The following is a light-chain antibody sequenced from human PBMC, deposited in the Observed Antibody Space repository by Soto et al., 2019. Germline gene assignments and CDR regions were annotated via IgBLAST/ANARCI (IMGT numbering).Light chain of an antibody. V-gene: IGKV3-11*01. CDR3: QQRSNWPRT. J-gene: IGKJ1*01. CDR1: QSVSTY. Sequence: EIVLTQSPATLSLSPGERATLSCRASQSVSTYLVWYQQKPGQAPRLLIYDASNRATGIPARFSGSGSGTDFTRTLSSLGPDDFAVYYCQQRSNWPRTFGQGTKVEIK. CDR2: DAS.